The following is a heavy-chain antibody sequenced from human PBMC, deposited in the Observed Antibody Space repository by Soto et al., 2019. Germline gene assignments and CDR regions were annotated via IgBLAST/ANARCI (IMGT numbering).Heavy chain of an antibody. V-gene: IGHV3-9*01. CDR2: ISWNSGSI. CDR3: AKARRGGVVTNGDFDY. Sequence: EVQLVESGGGLVQPGRSLRLSCAASGFTFDDYAMHWVRQAPGKGLEWVSGISWNSGSIGYADSVKGRFTISRDNAKNSLNLQMNSLRAEDTALYYCAKARRGGVVTNGDFDYWGQGTLVTVSS. D-gene: IGHD3-3*01. CDR1: GFTFDDYA. J-gene: IGHJ4*02.